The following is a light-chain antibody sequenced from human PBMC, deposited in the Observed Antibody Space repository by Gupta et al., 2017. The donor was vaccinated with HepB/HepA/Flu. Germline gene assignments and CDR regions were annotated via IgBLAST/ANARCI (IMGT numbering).Light chain of an antibody. CDR1: QSVSSN. V-gene: IGKV3-15*01. Sequence: EIVMTQSPATLSVSPGERATLSCRASQSVSSNLAWYQQKPGQAPRLLMYGASTRATGIPARFSGSGSGTEFTLTISSLQSEDFAVYYCQQYNNWPFTLGQGTKVHIK. CDR2: GAS. J-gene: IGKJ3*01. CDR3: QQYNNWPFT.